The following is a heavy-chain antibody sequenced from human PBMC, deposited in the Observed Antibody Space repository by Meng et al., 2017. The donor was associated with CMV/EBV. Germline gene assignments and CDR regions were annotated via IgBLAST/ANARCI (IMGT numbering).Heavy chain of an antibody. CDR3: ARVGRTSCYDY. CDR1: GGSISSGDYY. J-gene: IGHJ4*02. Sequence: QGQLQEPGPGLVKPSQPLSLTCTVSGGSISSGDYYWSWIRQPPGKGLEWIGYIYYSGSTYYNPSLKSRVTISVDTSKNQFSLKLSSVTAADTAVYYCARVGRTSCYDYWGQGTLVTVSS. D-gene: IGHD2-2*01. V-gene: IGHV4-30-4*08. CDR2: IYYSGST.